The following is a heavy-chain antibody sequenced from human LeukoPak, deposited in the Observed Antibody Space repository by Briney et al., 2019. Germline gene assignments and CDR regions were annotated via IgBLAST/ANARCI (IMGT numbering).Heavy chain of an antibody. D-gene: IGHD1-26*01. CDR3: ATQLVGAPGDY. J-gene: IGHJ4*02. CDR2: ISYDGSNK. V-gene: IGHV3-30-3*01. Sequence: GRPLRLSCAASGFTFSSYAMHWVRQAPGKGLEWVAVISYDGSNKYYADSVKGRFTISRDNSKNTLYLQMNSLRAEDTAVYYCATQLVGAPGDYWGQGALVTVSS. CDR1: GFTFSSYA.